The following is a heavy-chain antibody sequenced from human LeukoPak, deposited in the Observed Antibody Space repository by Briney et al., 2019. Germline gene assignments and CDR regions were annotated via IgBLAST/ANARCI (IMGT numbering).Heavy chain of an antibody. D-gene: IGHD5-18*01. CDR2: IRYDGSNK. V-gene: IGHV3-33*01. CDR3: ARDWDTAMVN. Sequence: GALRLPCAASGFTFSSYGMHWVRQAPGKGLEWVAVIRYDGSNKYYADSVKGRFTISRDNSKNTLYLQVNSLRAEDTAVYYCARDWDTAMVNWGQGTLVTVSS. CDR1: GFTFSSYG. J-gene: IGHJ4*02.